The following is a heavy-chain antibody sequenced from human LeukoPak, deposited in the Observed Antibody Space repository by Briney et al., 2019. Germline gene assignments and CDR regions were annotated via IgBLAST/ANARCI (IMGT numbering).Heavy chain of an antibody. J-gene: IGHJ4*02. CDR1: GFTFSSYN. CDR3: ASLPLLLWFGDDTLDY. CDR2: ISSSGSTI. D-gene: IGHD3-10*01. V-gene: IGHV3-48*04. Sequence: QTGGSLRLSCAASGFTFSSYNMNWVRQAPGKGLEWVSYISSSGSTIYYADSVKGRFTISRDNAKNSLYLQMNSLRAEDTAVYYCASLPLLLWFGDDTLDYWGQGTLVTVSS.